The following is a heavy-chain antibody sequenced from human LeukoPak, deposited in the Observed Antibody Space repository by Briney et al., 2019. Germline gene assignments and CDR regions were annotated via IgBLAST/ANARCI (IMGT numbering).Heavy chain of an antibody. J-gene: IGHJ4*02. CDR2: ITSSSSYI. V-gene: IGHV3-21*01. CDR1: GFTFSSYS. D-gene: IGHD6-13*01. Sequence: GGSLRLSCAASGFTFSSYSMNWVRQAPGKGLEWVSSITSSSSYIYYTDSVKGRFTISRDNAKNSLYLQMNSLRAEDTAVYYCARDPYSGYFDYWGQGTLVTVSS. CDR3: ARDPYSGYFDY.